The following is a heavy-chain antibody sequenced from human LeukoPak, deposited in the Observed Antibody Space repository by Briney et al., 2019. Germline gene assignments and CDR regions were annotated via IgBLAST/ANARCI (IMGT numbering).Heavy chain of an antibody. CDR1: GFTFSSYS. V-gene: IGHV3-21*01. Sequence: GGSLRLSCAASGFTFSSYSMNWVRQAPGKGLEWVSSISSSSSYIYYADLVKGRFTISRDNAKNSLYLQMNSLRAEDTAVYYCASQQPVDDAFDIWGQGTMVTVSS. D-gene: IGHD6-13*01. CDR2: ISSSSSYI. CDR3: ASQQPVDDAFDI. J-gene: IGHJ3*02.